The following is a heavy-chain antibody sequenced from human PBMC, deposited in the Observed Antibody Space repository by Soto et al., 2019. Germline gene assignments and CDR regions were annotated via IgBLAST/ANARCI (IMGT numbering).Heavy chain of an antibody. CDR3: ARGYSSSPAAFDY. CDR1: GFTFSSYA. J-gene: IGHJ4*02. Sequence: QVQLVESGGGVVQPGRSLRLSCAASGFTFSSYAMHWDRQAPGKGLEWVAIISYDASNKYSADSVKGRFTISRDNSKITLYLQMNSLRAEDTAVYFCARGYSSSPAAFDYWGQGTLVTVSS. D-gene: IGHD2-2*01. V-gene: IGHV3-30-3*01. CDR2: ISYDASNK.